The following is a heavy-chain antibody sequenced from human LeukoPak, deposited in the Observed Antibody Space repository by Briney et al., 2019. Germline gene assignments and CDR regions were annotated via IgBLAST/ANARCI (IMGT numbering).Heavy chain of an antibody. CDR3: ARARGYYYGSGSYCFDY. CDR1: GFTVSSNY. Sequence: GGSLRLSCAASGFTVSSNYMSWVRQAPGKGLEWVSVIYSGGSTYYADSVKGRFTISRDNSKNTLYLQMNSLRAEDTAVYYCARARGYYYGSGSYCFDYWGQGTLVTASS. D-gene: IGHD3-10*01. CDR2: IYSGGST. V-gene: IGHV3-53*01. J-gene: IGHJ4*02.